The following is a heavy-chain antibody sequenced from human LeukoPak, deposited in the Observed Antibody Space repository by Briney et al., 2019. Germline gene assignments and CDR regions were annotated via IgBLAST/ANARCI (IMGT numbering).Heavy chain of an antibody. CDR3: ARDRGYCSSTSCYSRTKYYYYYMDV. CDR1: GYTFTGYY. Sequence: ASVKVSCKASGYTFTGYYMHWVRQAPGQGLEWMGWINPNSGGTNYAQKFQGRVTMTRDTSISTAYMELSSLRSEDTAVYYCARDRGYCSSTSCYSRTKYYYYYMDVWGKGTTVTVSS. V-gene: IGHV1-2*02. CDR2: INPNSGGT. J-gene: IGHJ6*03. D-gene: IGHD2-2*01.